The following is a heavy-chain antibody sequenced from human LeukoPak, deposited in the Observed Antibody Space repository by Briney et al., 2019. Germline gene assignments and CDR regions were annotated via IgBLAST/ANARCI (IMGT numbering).Heavy chain of an antibody. V-gene: IGHV3-23*01. J-gene: IGHJ4*02. CDR3: AKDPYLVIGEYYFDY. CDR2: ISGSGGST. Sequence: TGGSLRLSCAASGLTLSNAWMSWVRQAPGKGLEWVSAISGSGGSTYYADSVKGRFTISRDNSKNTLYLQMNSLRAEDTAVYYCAKDPYLVIGEYYFDYWGQGTLVTVSS. CDR1: GLTLSNAW. D-gene: IGHD3-9*01.